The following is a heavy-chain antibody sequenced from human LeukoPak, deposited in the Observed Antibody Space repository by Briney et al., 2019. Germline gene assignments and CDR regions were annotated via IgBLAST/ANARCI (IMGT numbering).Heavy chain of an antibody. D-gene: IGHD3-10*01. CDR3: VNGSGSFDY. V-gene: IGHV3-7*03. J-gene: IGHJ4*02. CDR1: GFTFSSYW. Sequence: GGSLRLSCAASGFTFSSYWMSWVRQAPGKGLEWVANINQDGSEKYYVNSVKGRFTISRDNAKNSLYLQMNSLRAEDTAVYYCVNGSGSFDYWGQGTLVTVSS. CDR2: INQDGSEK.